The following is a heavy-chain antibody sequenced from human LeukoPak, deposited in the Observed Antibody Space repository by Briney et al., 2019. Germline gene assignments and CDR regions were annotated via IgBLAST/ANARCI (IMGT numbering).Heavy chain of an antibody. V-gene: IGHV4-34*01. Sequence: SETLPLTCAVYGGSFSGYYWSWIRQPPGKGLEWIGEINHSGSTNYNPSLKSRVTISVDTSKNQFSLKLSSVTAADTAVYYCARPCCSTSCYEFWGQGTLVTVSS. D-gene: IGHD2-2*01. CDR2: INHSGST. J-gene: IGHJ4*02. CDR1: GGSFSGYY. CDR3: ARPCCSTSCYEF.